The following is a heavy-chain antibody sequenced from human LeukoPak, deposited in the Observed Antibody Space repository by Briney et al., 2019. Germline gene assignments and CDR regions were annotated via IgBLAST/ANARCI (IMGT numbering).Heavy chain of an antibody. Sequence: SETLSLTCTVSGGSISSYYWSWIRQPAGKGLESVGHISTSGSTNYNPSLKSRVTMSVDTSKNQFSLKLSSVTAADTAVYYCAREGPRSGYYYDPYYFDYWGRGTLVTVSS. D-gene: IGHD3-22*01. CDR3: AREGPRSGYYYDPYYFDY. CDR1: GGSISSYY. CDR2: ISTSGST. V-gene: IGHV4-4*07. J-gene: IGHJ4*02.